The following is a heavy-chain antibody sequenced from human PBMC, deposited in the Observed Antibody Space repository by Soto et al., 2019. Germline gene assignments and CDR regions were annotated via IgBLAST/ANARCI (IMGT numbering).Heavy chain of an antibody. CDR1: GGSISSYY. J-gene: IGHJ6*02. CDR3: ARLNIPPWGAYGMDV. Sequence: PSETLSLTCTVSGGSISSYYWSWIRQPPGKGLEWIGYIYYSGSTNYNPSLKSRVTISVDTSKNQFSLKLSSVTAADTAVYYCARLNIPPWGAYGMDVWGQGTTVTVSS. D-gene: IGHD3-16*01. V-gene: IGHV4-59*08. CDR2: IYYSGST.